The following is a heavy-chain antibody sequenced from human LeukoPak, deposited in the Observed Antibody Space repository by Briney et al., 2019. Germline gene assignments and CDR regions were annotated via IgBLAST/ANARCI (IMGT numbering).Heavy chain of an antibody. CDR1: GFTFSSYW. CDR2: IASDGSST. V-gene: IGHV3-74*01. Sequence: GGSLRLSCAASGFTFSSYWMNWVRQAPGKGLVWVSRIASDGSSTTYADSVKGRFSISRDNAKNTLYLQMNSLRAEDTAVYYCARDGGSGRGYYYYYGMDVWGQGTTVTVSS. J-gene: IGHJ6*02. D-gene: IGHD1-26*01. CDR3: ARDGGSGRGYYYYYGMDV.